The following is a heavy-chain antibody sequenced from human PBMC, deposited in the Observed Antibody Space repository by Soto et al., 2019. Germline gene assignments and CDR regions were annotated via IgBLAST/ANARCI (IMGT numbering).Heavy chain of an antibody. Sequence: ASVKVSCKVSGCTFTDLSVHWVRQAPGKGLEWMGGFDPEEDETIYAQKFKGRVAMTEDTSTDTAYMELSSLRSEDTAVYYCATGGGFEKWGHTSPFSCGMDVWGQGTAVTVSS. J-gene: IGHJ6*02. V-gene: IGHV1-24*01. CDR2: FDPEEDET. CDR1: GCTFTDLS. CDR3: ATGGGFEKWGHTSPFSCGMDV. D-gene: IGHD5-12*01.